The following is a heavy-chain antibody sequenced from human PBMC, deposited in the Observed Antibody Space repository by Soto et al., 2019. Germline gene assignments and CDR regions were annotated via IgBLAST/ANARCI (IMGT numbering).Heavy chain of an antibody. V-gene: IGHV3-30*04. CDR3: AREVRLSAIDLAY. CDR2: ISYDGSMK. CDR1: GFSFSDYA. J-gene: IGHJ4*02. Sequence: QVQLLESGGGVVRPGRSLRLSCAASGFSFSDYAIHWVRQAPGKGLEWVSVISYDGSMKYYADSVNGRFTISRDNSKKTVHLRLDRLKAEDTDIYYSAREVRLSAIDLAYWGQGTLVTVSS. D-gene: IGHD2-21*01.